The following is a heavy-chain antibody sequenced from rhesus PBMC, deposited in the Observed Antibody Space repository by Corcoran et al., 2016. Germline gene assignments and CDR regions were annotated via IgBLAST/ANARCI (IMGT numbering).Heavy chain of an antibody. V-gene: IGHV4-80*01. D-gene: IGHD1-20*01. CDR1: GGSFSSYG. J-gene: IGHJ2*01. Sequence: QVQLQESGPGLVKPSETLSLTCAVSGGSFSSYGWSWIRQPPGKGLEWIGEINGNSGSTNYNPSLKSRVTVSNDASKNQFALNLSSVPAADTAVYYCARGYSWNNVGWYFDLWGPGTPITISS. CDR2: INGNSGST. CDR3: ARGYSWNNVGWYFDL.